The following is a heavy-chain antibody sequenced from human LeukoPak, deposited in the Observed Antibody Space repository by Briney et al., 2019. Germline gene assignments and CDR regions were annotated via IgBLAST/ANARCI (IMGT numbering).Heavy chain of an antibody. CDR1: GGSISSYY. V-gene: IGHV4-59*01. J-gene: IGHJ3*02. D-gene: IGHD3-22*01. Sequence: SETLSLTCTVSGGSISSYYWSWIRQPPGRGLEWIGYIYYSGSTNYNPSLKSRVTISVDTSKNQVSLKLSSVTAADTAVYYCARERYYDSSGYNDAFDMWGQGTMVTVSS. CDR3: ARERYYDSSGYNDAFDM. CDR2: IYYSGST.